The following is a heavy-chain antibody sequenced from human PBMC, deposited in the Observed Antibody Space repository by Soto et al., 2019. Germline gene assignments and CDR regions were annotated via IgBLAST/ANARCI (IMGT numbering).Heavy chain of an antibody. CDR1: GWSISTYY. CDR3: ARDYYGSGSPPLGY. V-gene: IGHV4-59*01. Sequence: SETLSPTRTVSGWSISTYYLSWVRQPPGKGLEWIGYIYYSGSTNYNPSLKSRVTISVDTSKNQFSLKLSSVTAADTAVYYCARDYYGSGSPPLGYWGQGTLVTVSS. CDR2: IYYSGST. D-gene: IGHD3-10*01. J-gene: IGHJ4*02.